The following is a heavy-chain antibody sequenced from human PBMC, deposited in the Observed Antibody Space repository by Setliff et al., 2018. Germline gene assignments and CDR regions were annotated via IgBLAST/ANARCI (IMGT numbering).Heavy chain of an antibody. D-gene: IGHD6-6*01. CDR1: GFSLSTTETH. Sequence: TLTLTCTFSGFSLSTTETHVSWIRQPPGKAPEWLARLDWDDDKFYNTSLRSRLTLSKDTSKNQVILTMTSMDPADTATYYCARLPPLVQNNGASNHAFDVWGPGAVVTVSS. J-gene: IGHJ3*01. V-gene: IGHV2-70*04. CDR3: ARLPPLVQNNGASNHAFDV. CDR2: LDWDDDK.